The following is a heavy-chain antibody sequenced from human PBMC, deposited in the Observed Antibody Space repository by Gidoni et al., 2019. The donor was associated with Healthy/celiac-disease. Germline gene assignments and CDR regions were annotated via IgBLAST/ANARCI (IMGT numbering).Heavy chain of an antibody. CDR2: IKSKTDGGTT. D-gene: IGHD4-17*01. Sequence: EVQLVESGGGLVKPGGSLRLSCAASGFTFSNAWMRWVRQAPGKGLEWVGRIKSKTDGGTTDYAAPVKGRFTISRDDSKNTLYLQMNSLKTEDTAVYYCTTGTTTVRGRYYYYGMDVWGQGTTVTVSS. CDR1: GFTFSNAW. CDR3: TTGTTTVRGRYYYYGMDV. J-gene: IGHJ6*02. V-gene: IGHV3-15*01.